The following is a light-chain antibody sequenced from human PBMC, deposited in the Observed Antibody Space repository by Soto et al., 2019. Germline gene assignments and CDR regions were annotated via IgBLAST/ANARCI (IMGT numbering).Light chain of an antibody. J-gene: IGKJ1*01. Sequence: EVVWTPAPRTLTPTPGERATLSCRASQSVTSNYLAWYQQKPGQAPRLLIFGASIRDTGIPARFSGSGSGTDFTLTINRLEPEDFAVYHCQQYRSSSSTCAQGTKVDI. CDR2: GAS. CDR3: QQYRSSSST. V-gene: IGKV3-20*01. CDR1: QSVTSNY.